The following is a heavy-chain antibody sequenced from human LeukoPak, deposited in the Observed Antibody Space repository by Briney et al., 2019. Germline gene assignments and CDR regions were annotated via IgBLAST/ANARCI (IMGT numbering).Heavy chain of an antibody. CDR3: ARDRAVVVAATDY. D-gene: IGHD2-15*01. CDR1: GYTFTTYG. J-gene: IGHJ4*02. CDR2: ISPYNGNT. Sequence: ASVKVSCKASGYTFTTYGISSVRHAPGQGVEWMGWISPYNGNTNYAQKLQGRVTMTTDTTTSTAYMELRSLRSDDTAVYYCARDRAVVVAATDYWGQGTLVTVSS. V-gene: IGHV1-18*01.